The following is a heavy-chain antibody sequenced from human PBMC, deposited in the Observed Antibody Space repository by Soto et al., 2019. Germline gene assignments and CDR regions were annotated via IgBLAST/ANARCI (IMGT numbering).Heavy chain of an antibody. Sequence: QVQLVESGGGVVQPGRSLRLSCAASGFTFRTYGMYWVRQAPGKGLEWVAIIWYDGSNKYYADAVKDRFTVSRDNSNNTLFLQMDYVTAADTAVYFFCGAYYYGTIGRFYVGPPQSWGQGTLVTVS. D-gene: IGHD3-22*01. CDR1: GFTFRTYG. J-gene: IGHJ5*02. CDR3: CGAYYYGTIGRFYVGPPQS. CDR2: IWYDGSNK. V-gene: IGHV3-33*03.